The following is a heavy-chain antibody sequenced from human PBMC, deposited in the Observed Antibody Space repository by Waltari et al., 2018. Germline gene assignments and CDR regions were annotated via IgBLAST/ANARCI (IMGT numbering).Heavy chain of an antibody. Sequence: QVQLVQSGAEVKKPGASVKVSCKASGYTFTGYYMHWVRPAPGQGLEWMGRINPNSGGTNYAQKFQGRVTMTRDTSISTAYMELSRLRSDDTAVYYCAREGGDYNYYYYYGMDVWGQGTTVTVSS. D-gene: IGHD4-17*01. CDR1: GYTFTGYY. CDR3: AREGGDYNYYYYYGMDV. CDR2: INPNSGGT. J-gene: IGHJ6*02. V-gene: IGHV1-2*06.